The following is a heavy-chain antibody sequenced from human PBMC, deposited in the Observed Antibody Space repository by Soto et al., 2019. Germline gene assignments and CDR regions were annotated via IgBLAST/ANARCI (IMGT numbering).Heavy chain of an antibody. CDR3: ARDVPTNYYDSSGSSAFDY. D-gene: IGHD3-22*01. CDR2: ISSSSSYI. Sequence: GAPMRVWCAASGCTFIGYGISCVRQATGKGLEWVSSISSSSSYIYYADSVKGRFTVSRDNAKNSLYLQMNSLRAEDTAVYYCARDVPTNYYDSSGSSAFDYWGQGTLVTVSS. CDR1: GCTFIGYG. V-gene: IGHV3-21*01. J-gene: IGHJ4*02.